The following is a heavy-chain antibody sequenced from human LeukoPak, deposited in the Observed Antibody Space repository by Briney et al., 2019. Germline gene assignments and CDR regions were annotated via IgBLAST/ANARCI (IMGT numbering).Heavy chain of an antibody. Sequence: SETLSLTCTVSGGSVSSGSYYWSWIRQPPGKGLEWIVYIYYSGSTNYNPSLKSRVTISVDTSKNQFSLKLSSVTAADTAVYYCARDFMGIAARPPFYYYGMDVWGQGTTVTVSS. D-gene: IGHD6-6*01. J-gene: IGHJ6*02. V-gene: IGHV4-61*01. CDR2: IYYSGST. CDR1: GGSVSSGSYY. CDR3: ARDFMGIAARPPFYYYGMDV.